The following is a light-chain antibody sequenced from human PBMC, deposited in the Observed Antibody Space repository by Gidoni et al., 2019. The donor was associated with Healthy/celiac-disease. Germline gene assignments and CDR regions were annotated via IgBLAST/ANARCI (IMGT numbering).Light chain of an antibody. J-gene: IGKJ1*01. Sequence: QTTQSPSTLSASVGDRVTITCRASQSIRSWLAWYQQKPGKAPKLLIYDASSLESGVPSRFSGSGSGTEFTLTISSLQPDDFATYYCQQYNSYPWTFGQGTKVEIK. CDR1: QSIRSW. CDR2: DAS. CDR3: QQYNSYPWT. V-gene: IGKV1-5*01.